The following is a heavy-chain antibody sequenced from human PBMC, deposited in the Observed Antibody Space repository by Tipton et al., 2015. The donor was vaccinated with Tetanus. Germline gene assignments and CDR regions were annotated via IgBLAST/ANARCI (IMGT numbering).Heavy chain of an antibody. Sequence: LVKPTQTLSLTCAVSGVSMRNGGFSWSWIRQPPGKGLEWIGYIYHTGGSYYNPSLKSRVTISMDTSKNQISLKLSSVTAADTAVYFCARRSFCTSSRCFDAFDLWGPGTRVTVSS. CDR3: ARRSFCTSSRCFDAFDL. CDR1: GVSMRNGGFS. J-gene: IGHJ3*01. V-gene: IGHV4-30-2*01. CDR2: IYHTGGS. D-gene: IGHD3/OR15-3a*01.